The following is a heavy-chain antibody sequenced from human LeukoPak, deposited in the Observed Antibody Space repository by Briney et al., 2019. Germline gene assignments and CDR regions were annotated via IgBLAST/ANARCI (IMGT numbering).Heavy chain of an antibody. CDR2: ISYSGGT. J-gene: IGHJ4*02. Sequence: SETLSLTCTVSGVSIRSSVPITSSMLYWAWVRQPPGKGLEWIGDISYSGGTYYNPSLKSRVTISVDTSKNQFSLKLSSVTAADTAVYYCARDPPWGYYDSSTWGQGTLVTVSS. CDR3: ARDPPWGYYDSST. V-gene: IGHV4-39*07. D-gene: IGHD3-22*01. CDR1: GVSIRSSVPITSSMLY.